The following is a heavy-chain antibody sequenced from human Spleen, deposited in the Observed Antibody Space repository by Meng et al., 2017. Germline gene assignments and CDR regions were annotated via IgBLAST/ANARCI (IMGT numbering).Heavy chain of an antibody. J-gene: IGHJ4*02. D-gene: IGHD3-22*01. Sequence: QVQLVESGGGLVKPGGSLRLSCAASGFTFSDYYMSWIRQAPGKGLEWVAVIPYDGSNKYYVDSVKGRFTISRDNSKNTLYLQMNSLRAEDTAVYYCAKETSDSSAFYRYDIWGQGSLVTVSS. CDR2: IPYDGSNK. CDR3: AKETSDSSAFYRYDI. CDR1: GFTFSDYY. V-gene: IGHV3-30*18.